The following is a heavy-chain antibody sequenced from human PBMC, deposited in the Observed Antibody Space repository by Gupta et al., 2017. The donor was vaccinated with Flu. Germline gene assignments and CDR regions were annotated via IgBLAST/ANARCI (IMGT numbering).Heavy chain of an antibody. Sequence: QVQLQQWGAGLLKPSETLSLTCAVYGGSFSGYYWSWIRQPPGKGLEWIGEINHSGSTNYNPSLKSRVTISVDTSKNQFSLKLSSVTAADTAVYYCASSERGDYGDKSFDYWGQGTLVTVSS. CDR1: GGSFSGYY. J-gene: IGHJ4*02. D-gene: IGHD4-17*01. CDR3: ASSERGDYGDKSFDY. CDR2: INHSGST. V-gene: IGHV4-34*01.